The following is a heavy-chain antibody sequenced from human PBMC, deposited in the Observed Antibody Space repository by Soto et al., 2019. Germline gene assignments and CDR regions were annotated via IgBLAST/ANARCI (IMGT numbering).Heavy chain of an antibody. CDR3: AKDLEQQLVYNWFDP. CDR2: ISGSGGST. CDR1: GFTFSSYA. V-gene: IGHV3-23*01. Sequence: PXGSLSLSLAASGFTFSSYAMSLVRQAPGKGLEWVSAISGSGGSTYYADSVKGRFTISRDNSKTTLYLQMNSLRAEDTAVYYCAKDLEQQLVYNWFDPWGQGTLVTVSS. J-gene: IGHJ5*02. D-gene: IGHD6-13*01.